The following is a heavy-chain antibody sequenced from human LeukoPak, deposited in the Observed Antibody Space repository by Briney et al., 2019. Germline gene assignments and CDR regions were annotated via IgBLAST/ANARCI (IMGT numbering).Heavy chain of an antibody. CDR1: GFTFSSYS. CDR2: ISSSSSYI. CDR3: ARAPRVGATPDY. J-gene: IGHJ4*02. V-gene: IGHV3-21*01. D-gene: IGHD1-26*01. Sequence: GGSLRLSCAASGFTFSSYSMNWVRQAPGKGLEWVSSISSSSSYIYHADSVKGRFTISRDNAKNSLYLQMNSLRAEDTAVYYCARAPRVGATPDYWGQGTLVTVSS.